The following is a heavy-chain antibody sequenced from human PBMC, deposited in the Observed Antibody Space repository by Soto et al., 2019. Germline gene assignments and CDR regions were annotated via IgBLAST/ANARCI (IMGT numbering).Heavy chain of an antibody. J-gene: IGHJ6*03. CDR2: IRSKAYGGTT. Sequence: GGSLRLSCTASGFTFGDYAMSWFRQAPGKGLEWVSFIRSKAYGGTTEYAASVKGRFTISRDDSKSIAYLQMNSLKTEDTAVYYCTRAPEYYDILTGYYEDYMDVWGKGTTVTVSS. D-gene: IGHD3-9*01. CDR3: TRAPEYYDILTGYYEDYMDV. CDR1: GFTFGDYA. V-gene: IGHV3-49*03.